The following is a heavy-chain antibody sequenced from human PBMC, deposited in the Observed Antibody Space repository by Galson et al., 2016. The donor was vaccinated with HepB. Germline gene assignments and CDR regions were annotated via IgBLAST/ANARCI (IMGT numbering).Heavy chain of an antibody. Sequence: SLRLSCAASGFTFTDHTMNWFRLAPGQGLQWVSSISASHRLIHYVDSVKGRFAITGDNAKNSLYLRMNSLRAEDTAVYYCAIAYGDYAYTDHWGQGTQVIVSS. D-gene: IGHD4-17*01. CDR1: GFTFTDHT. V-gene: IGHV3-21*01. CDR2: ISASHRLI. J-gene: IGHJ4*02. CDR3: AIAYGDYAYTDH.